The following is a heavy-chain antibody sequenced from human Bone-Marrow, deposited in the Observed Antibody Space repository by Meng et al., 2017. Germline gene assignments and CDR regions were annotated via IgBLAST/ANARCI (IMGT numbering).Heavy chain of an antibody. Sequence: GESLMISCGSSGFTSSSYEMHWVRQAPGKRLEWVSYISGSGRDIYYADSVRGRFTSTRDNDKNSLYLQMNSLRVEDTAVYDCANGGYCANEICNPLYGMDVWGQGTTVTVSS. V-gene: IGHV3-48*03. D-gene: IGHD2-8*01. J-gene: IGHJ6*02. CDR3: ANGGYCANEICNPLYGMDV. CDR1: GFTSSSYE. CDR2: ISGSGRDI.